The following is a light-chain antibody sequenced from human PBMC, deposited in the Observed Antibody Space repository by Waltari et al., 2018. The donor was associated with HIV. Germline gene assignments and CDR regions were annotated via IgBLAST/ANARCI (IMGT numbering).Light chain of an antibody. CDR2: GAS. CDR3: QQYGTSPWT. V-gene: IGKV3-20*01. Sequence: EIVLTQSPGTLSLSPGERATLSCRASQSLSSTYVAWYQQKPGQAPRLLICGASTRATGIPDRCIGSGSGTDFTLAISSLEPEDFGVYHCQQYGTSPWTFGQGTKVETK. J-gene: IGKJ1*01. CDR1: QSLSSTY.